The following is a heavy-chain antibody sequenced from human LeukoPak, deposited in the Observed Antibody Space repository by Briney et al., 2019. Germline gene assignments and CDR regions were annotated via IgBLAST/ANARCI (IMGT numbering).Heavy chain of an antibody. V-gene: IGHV4-30-4*01. D-gene: IGHD3-10*01. CDR2: IYYSGST. CDR3: ARVAVRGSNFDY. CDR1: GGSISSGDYY. J-gene: IGHJ4*02. Sequence: SETLSLTCTVSGGSISSGDYYWSWIRQPPGKGLEWIGYIYYSGSTYYNPSLKSRVTISVDTSKNQFSLKPSSVTAADTAVYYCARVAVRGSNFDYWGQGTLVTVSS.